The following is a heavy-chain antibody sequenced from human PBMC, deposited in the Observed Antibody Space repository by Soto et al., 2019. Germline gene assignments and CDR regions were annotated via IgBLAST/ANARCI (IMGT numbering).Heavy chain of an antibody. CDR2: IIPIFGTA. Sequence: GASVKVSCKASGGTFSSYAISWVRQAPGQGLEWMGGIIPIFGTANYAQKFQGRVTITADKSTSTAYMELSSLRSEDTAVYYCARARETIQEPRIAAAGRGDYYYYGMDVWGQGTTVTVSS. J-gene: IGHJ6*02. CDR1: GGTFSSYA. D-gene: IGHD6-13*01. V-gene: IGHV1-69*06. CDR3: ARARETIQEPRIAAAGRGDYYYYGMDV.